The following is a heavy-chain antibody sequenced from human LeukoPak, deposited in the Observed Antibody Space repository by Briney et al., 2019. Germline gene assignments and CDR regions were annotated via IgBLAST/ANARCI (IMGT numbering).Heavy chain of an antibody. V-gene: IGHV3-7*03. CDR3: ARGGGLDV. Sequence: GGSLRLSCAASGFIFSNYAMSWVRQAPGKGLEWVASINHNGNVNYYVDSVKGRFTISRDNAKNSLYLQMSNLRAEDTAVYFCARGGGLDVWGQGATVTVSS. J-gene: IGHJ6*02. D-gene: IGHD3-16*01. CDR1: GFIFSNYA. CDR2: INHNGNVN.